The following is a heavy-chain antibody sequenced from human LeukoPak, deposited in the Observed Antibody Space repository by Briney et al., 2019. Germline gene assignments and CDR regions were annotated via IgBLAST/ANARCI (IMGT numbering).Heavy chain of an antibody. J-gene: IGHJ6*03. Sequence: GGSLRLSCAASGFTFISYSMNWVRQAPGKGLEWVSSISSSSSYIYYADSMKGRFTISRDNAKNSPYLQMNSLTAEDTAVYFCVRDRFRMDVWGKGTTVIVSS. CDR2: ISSSSSYI. CDR1: GFTFISYS. D-gene: IGHD3-10*01. V-gene: IGHV3-21*01. CDR3: VRDRFRMDV.